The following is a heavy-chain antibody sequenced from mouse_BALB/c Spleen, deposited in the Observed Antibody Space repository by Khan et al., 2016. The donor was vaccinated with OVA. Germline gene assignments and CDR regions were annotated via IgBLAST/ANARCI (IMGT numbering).Heavy chain of an antibody. Sequence: EVKLEESGPGLVKPSQSLSLTCTVTGYSITSGYGWNWIRQFPGNKLEWMGYISYSGSTNYNPSLKSRISITRDTSKNQFFLLLNSVTTEDTATYYCARTARMKYWGQGTTLTVSS. CDR2: ISYSGST. CDR3: ARTARMKY. J-gene: IGHJ2*01. CDR1: GYSITSGYG. V-gene: IGHV3-2*02. D-gene: IGHD1-2*01.